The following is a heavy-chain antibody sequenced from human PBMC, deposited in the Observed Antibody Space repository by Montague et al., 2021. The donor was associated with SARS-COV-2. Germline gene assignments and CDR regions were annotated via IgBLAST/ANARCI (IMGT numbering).Heavy chain of an antibody. D-gene: IGHD1-1*01. CDR1: GGSISSGGSYY. CDR3: ARAQNTCFIANCVNYFEV. CDR2: VHYTGST. Sequence: SETLSLTCTVSGGSISSGGSYYWSWIRQSPGKGLEWIGYVHYTGSTKYNPSLKTRVTLSLDTPKNHFSLKLSSVTAADTAVYYCARAQNTCFIANCVNYFEVWGLGALVTVSS. J-gene: IGHJ4*02. V-gene: IGHV4-61*03.